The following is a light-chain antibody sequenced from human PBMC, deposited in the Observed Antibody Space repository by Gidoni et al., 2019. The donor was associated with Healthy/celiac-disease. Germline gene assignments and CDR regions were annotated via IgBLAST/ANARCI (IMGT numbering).Light chain of an antibody. CDR2: DAS. V-gene: IGKV3-11*01. J-gene: IGKJ4*01. CDR3: QQRSNWPSLT. Sequence: EIVLTQSPATLSLSPGERATLSCRASQSVSSYLAWYQQKPGQAPRLLIYDASNRATGIPARFSGSGSGTDFTLTISSLEPEDFAVYYCQQRSNWPSLTFAGGTKVGIK. CDR1: QSVSSY.